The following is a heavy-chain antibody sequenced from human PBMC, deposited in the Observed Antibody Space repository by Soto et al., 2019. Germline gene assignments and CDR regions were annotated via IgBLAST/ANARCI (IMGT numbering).Heavy chain of an antibody. CDR2: ISTYTGNT. CDR3: ARGYYYGSRSPPPGGMDV. CDR1: GYTFTNYD. V-gene: IGHV1-18*01. J-gene: IGHJ6*02. Sequence: QVHLVQSGAEVKKPGASVKVSCKASGYTFTNYDINWVRQAPGQGLEWMGWISTYTGNTNYAQKLQGRVTMTTDTATSTPYMELRSLRSDDTAVYYCARGYYYGSRSPPPGGMDVWGQGTPVTVSS. D-gene: IGHD3-10*01.